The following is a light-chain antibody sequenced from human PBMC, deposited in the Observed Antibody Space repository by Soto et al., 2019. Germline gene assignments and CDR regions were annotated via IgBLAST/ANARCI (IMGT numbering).Light chain of an antibody. CDR2: KAS. CDR1: QTISNW. J-gene: IGKJ1*01. Sequence: DIQMTQSPSILSASVGDRVAITCRASQTISNWLAWYQQKPGKAPKVLIYKASSLESGVPSRFSGSGSGTEFTLTINSLQPDDFATYYCQHRKTFGQGTKVEIK. V-gene: IGKV1-5*03. CDR3: QHRKT.